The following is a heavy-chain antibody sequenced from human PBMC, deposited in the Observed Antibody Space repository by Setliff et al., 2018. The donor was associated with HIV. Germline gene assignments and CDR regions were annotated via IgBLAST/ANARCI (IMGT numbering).Heavy chain of an antibody. CDR2: SNAYNGNT. V-gene: IGHV1-18*01. D-gene: IGHD1-7*01. CDR3: ARDAPGNTESAPGY. CDR1: GYTFSSDG. Sequence: ASVKVSCKAPGYTFSSDGISWVRQAPGQGLEWMGWSNAYNGNTNYIEKLQGRVTMTTDTSTSTAYMELRSLRSDDTAVYYCARDAPGNTESAPGYWGQGTLVTVSS. J-gene: IGHJ4*02.